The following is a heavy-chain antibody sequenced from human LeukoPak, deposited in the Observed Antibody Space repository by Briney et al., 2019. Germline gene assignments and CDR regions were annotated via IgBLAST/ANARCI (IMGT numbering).Heavy chain of an antibody. CDR2: ISFDGSNK. CDR3: ARDIRYSSSRRFDY. D-gene: IGHD6-13*01. CDR1: GFTFSSYA. Sequence: GRSLRLSCAASGFTFSSYAMHWVRQAPGKGLEWVAVISFDGSNKYYADSVKGRFTISRDNSKNTLYLQVNSLRAEDTAVYYCARDIRYSSSRRFDYWGQGTLVTVSS. V-gene: IGHV3-30-3*01. J-gene: IGHJ4*02.